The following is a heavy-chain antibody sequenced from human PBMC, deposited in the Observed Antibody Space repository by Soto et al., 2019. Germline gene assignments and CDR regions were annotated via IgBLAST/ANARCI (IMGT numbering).Heavy chain of an antibody. D-gene: IGHD2-2*01. CDR3: ARSDIVVVPAAEDIHGLDY. V-gene: IGHV5-51*01. Sequence: PGESLKISCKGSGYSFTSYWIGWVRQMPGKGLEWMGIIYPGDSDTRYSPSFQGQVTISADKSISTAYLQWSSLKASDTAMYYCARSDIVVVPAAEDIHGLDYWGQGTLVTVSS. CDR2: IYPGDSDT. J-gene: IGHJ4*02. CDR1: GYSFTSYW.